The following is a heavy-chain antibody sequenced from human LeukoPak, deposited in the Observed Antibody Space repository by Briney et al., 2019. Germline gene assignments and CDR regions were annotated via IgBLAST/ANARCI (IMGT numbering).Heavy chain of an antibody. V-gene: IGHV3-30*03. Sequence: PGGSLRLSCAASGFTFTSYGIHWVRQAPGKGLEWVAVVTYDGSGKWYADAVKGRFTISRDNSKNTLYLQMNSLRAEDTAVYYCARGADTAMVTGFDYWGQGTLVTVSS. CDR1: GFTFTSYG. J-gene: IGHJ4*02. D-gene: IGHD5-18*01. CDR3: ARGADTAMVTGFDY. CDR2: VTYDGSGK.